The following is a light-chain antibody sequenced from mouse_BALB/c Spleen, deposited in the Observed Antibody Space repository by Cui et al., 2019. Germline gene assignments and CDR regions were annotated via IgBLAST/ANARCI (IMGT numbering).Light chain of an antibody. CDR3: QQYNSYPLT. J-gene: IGKJ4*01. CDR2: SAS. Sequence: DIVMTESQKFMSTSVGDRVSVTCKASQNVGTNVAWYQQKPGESPKALIYSASYRYSGVPDRLTGSGSGTDFTLTISNVQSEDLAEYFCQQYNSYPLTFGSGTKLEIK. V-gene: IGKV6-15*01. CDR1: QNVGTN.